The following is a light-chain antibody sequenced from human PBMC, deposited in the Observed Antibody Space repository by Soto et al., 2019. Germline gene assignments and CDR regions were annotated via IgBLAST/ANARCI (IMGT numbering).Light chain of an antibody. CDR2: AAS. V-gene: IGKV1-8*01. CDR3: QQDYSYADT. Sequence: ALRLTQSPSSFSASTGDRVTITCRASQGISSYLAWYQQKPGKAPKLLIYAASTLQRGDPSRFSDSGSGTDCTLTIICLQAEDSETYYCQQDYSYADTFGQGTKLEIK. J-gene: IGKJ2*01. CDR1: QGISSY.